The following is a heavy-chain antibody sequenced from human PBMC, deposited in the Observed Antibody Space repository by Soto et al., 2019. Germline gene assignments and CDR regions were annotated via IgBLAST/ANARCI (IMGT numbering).Heavy chain of an antibody. CDR3: ASEIWCGELKKFDY. V-gene: IGHV3-23*01. CDR2: ISGSGGST. CDR1: GFTFSSYA. J-gene: IGHJ4*02. D-gene: IGHD3-10*01. Sequence: EVQLLESGGGLVQPGGSLRLSCAASGFTFSSYAMSWVRQAPGKGLEWVSAISGSGGSTYYADSVKGRFTISRDTSKNTLYMQMNSLRAEDTAVYYCASEIWCGELKKFDYWGQGTLVTVSS.